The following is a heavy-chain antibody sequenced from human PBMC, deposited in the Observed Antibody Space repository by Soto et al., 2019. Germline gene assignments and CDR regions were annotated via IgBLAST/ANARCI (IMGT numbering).Heavy chain of an antibody. Sequence: GASVKVSCKASGGTFSSYTISWVRQAPGQGLEWMGRIIPILGIANYAQKFQGRVTITADKSTSTAYMELSSLRSEDTAVYYCARDPNQITVTDDAFDIWGQGTMVTVSS. D-gene: IGHD4-17*01. CDR3: ARDPNQITVTDDAFDI. J-gene: IGHJ3*02. CDR1: GGTFSSYT. CDR2: IIPILGIA. V-gene: IGHV1-69*04.